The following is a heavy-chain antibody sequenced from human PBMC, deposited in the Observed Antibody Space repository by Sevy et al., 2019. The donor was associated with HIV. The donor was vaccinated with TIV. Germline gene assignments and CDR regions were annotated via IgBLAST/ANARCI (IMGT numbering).Heavy chain of an antibody. D-gene: IGHD5-18*01. J-gene: IGHJ6*02. CDR3: AGLRGYSMKGYHYYGMDV. V-gene: IGHV3-7*01. Sequence: GGSLRLSCAASGFRFSIYWMSWVRQAPGKGLEWVANINQDGSEKYYVDSMRDRLTISRDNAKNSLYLQMNSLRAEDTAVYYCAGLRGYSMKGYHYYGMDVWGQGTTVTVSS. CDR2: INQDGSEK. CDR1: GFRFSIYW.